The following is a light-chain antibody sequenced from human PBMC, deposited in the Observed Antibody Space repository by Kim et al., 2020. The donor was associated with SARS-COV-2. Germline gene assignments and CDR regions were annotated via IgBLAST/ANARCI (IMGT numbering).Light chain of an antibody. CDR2: RNN. CDR1: SSNIGSNS. J-gene: IGLJ2*01. V-gene: IGLV1-44*01. Sequence: GQRVTISCSGSSSNIGSNSVNWYQQLPGTAPKLLIHRNNQRPSGVPERFSGSKSGTSASLAISGLQSEDEADYYCAAWDDSLNGAVFGGGTQLTVL. CDR3: AAWDDSLNGAV.